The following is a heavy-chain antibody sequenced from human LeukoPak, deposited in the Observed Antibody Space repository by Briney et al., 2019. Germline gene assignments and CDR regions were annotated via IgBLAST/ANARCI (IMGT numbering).Heavy chain of an antibody. CDR1: GGSFSGYY. D-gene: IGHD6-6*01. Sequence: SETLSLTCAVYGGSFSGYYWGWIRQPPGKGLEWIGEINHSGSTNYNPSLKSRVTISVDTPKNQFSLKLSSVTAADTAVYYCARGRIAARPIYYYYYMDVWGKGTTVTVSS. CDR3: ARGRIAARPIYYYYYMDV. CDR2: INHSGST. J-gene: IGHJ6*03. V-gene: IGHV4-34*01.